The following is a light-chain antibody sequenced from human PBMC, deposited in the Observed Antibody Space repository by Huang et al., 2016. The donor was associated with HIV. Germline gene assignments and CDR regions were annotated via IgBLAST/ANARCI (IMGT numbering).Light chain of an antibody. CDR3: QQYNSYPWT. CDR1: QNVGTW. J-gene: IGKJ1*01. V-gene: IGKV1-5*01. CDR2: EAS. Sequence: DVQMAQSPPTLSASVGDRVTITCRASQNVGTWLAWYQQKPGKAPKLLLSEASTLESGVPSTFSGSGFGTEFTLTITSLQPDNFATYYCQQYNSYPWTFGQGTKVEI.